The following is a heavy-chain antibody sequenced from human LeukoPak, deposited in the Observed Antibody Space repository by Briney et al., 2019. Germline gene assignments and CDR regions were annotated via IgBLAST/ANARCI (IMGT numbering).Heavy chain of an antibody. D-gene: IGHD3-9*01. CDR2: INHSGNT. CDR1: GGSFSGYC. J-gene: IGHJ4*02. Sequence: PSETLSLTCAVYGGSFSGYCWSWIRQPPGKGLEWIGEINHSGNTKYNPSLKSRVTISVDTSKNQFSLKLNSVTAADTAVYYCARGDILTGYSFWGQGTLVTVSS. V-gene: IGHV4-34*01. CDR3: ARGDILTGYSF.